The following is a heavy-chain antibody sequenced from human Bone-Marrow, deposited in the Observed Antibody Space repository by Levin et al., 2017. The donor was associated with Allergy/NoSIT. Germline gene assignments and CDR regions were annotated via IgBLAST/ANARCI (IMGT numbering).Heavy chain of an antibody. CDR3: ARGAYRGSYWGSFSYGLDV. D-gene: IGHD3-10*01. J-gene: IGHJ6*02. CDR2: VSHSGGS. Sequence: PSETLSLTCTVSGGPISSGNYYWTWIRQPPGKGLQWIGFVSHSGGSKYSPSLRSRVTISVDTSQNQFSLRLASVTAADTAVYYCARGAYRGSYWGSFSYGLDVWGQGATVTVSS. CDR1: GGPISSGNYY. V-gene: IGHV4-61*01.